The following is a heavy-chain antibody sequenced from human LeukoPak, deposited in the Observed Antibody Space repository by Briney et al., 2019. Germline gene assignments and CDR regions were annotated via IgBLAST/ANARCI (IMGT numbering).Heavy chain of an antibody. CDR1: GFTFDDYG. J-gene: IGHJ6*03. CDR3: ARHPYYYDSSGYYNYYYYYMDV. Sequence: GGSLRLSCAASGFTFDDYGMSWVRQAPGKGLEWVSGINWNGGSTGYADSLKGRFTISRDNAKNSLYLQMNSLRAEDTALYYCARHPYYYDSSGYYNYYYYYMDVWGKGTTVTVSS. D-gene: IGHD3-22*01. V-gene: IGHV3-20*04. CDR2: INWNGGST.